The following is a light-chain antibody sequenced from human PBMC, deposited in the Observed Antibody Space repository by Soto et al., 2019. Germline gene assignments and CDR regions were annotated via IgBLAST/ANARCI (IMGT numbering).Light chain of an antibody. J-gene: IGKJ2*01. CDR2: GAS. Sequence: ELVLTQSPGTLSLSPGERATLSCRASQSISNNYLAWYQQKPGQAPRLLIYGASTRATGIPDRVSGSGSGTDFTLTISRLEPEDFAVYYCQQYGSSPPYTFGQGTKVDIK. CDR1: QSISNNY. V-gene: IGKV3-20*01. CDR3: QQYGSSPPYT.